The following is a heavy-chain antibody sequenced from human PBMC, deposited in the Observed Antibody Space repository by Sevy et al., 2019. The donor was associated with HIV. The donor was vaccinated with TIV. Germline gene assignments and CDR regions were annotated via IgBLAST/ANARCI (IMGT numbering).Heavy chain of an antibody. V-gene: IGHV3-48*02. D-gene: IGHD3-22*01. CDR1: GFTFSSYS. J-gene: IGHJ2*01. Sequence: GGSLRLSCAASGFTFSSYSMNWVRQAPGKGLEWVSYISSSSSTIYYADSVKGRFTISRENAKNSLYLQMNSLRDEDTAVYYCARAYDSSGYTGRAWYFDLWGRGTLVTVSS. CDR3: ARAYDSSGYTGRAWYFDL. CDR2: ISSSSSTI.